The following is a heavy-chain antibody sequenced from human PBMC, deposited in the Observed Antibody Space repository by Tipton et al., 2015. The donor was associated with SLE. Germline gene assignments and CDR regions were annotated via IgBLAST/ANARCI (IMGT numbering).Heavy chain of an antibody. V-gene: IGHV4-34*01. CDR3: ARGDYYDSSGYYTLDY. Sequence: GSLRLSCAVYGGSFSGYYWSWIRQPPGKGLEWIGEINHSGSTNYNPSLKSRVTISVDTSKNQFSLKLSSVTAADTAVYYCARGDYYDSSGYYTLDYWGQGTLVTVSS. D-gene: IGHD3-22*01. J-gene: IGHJ4*02. CDR2: INHSGST. CDR1: GGSFSGYY.